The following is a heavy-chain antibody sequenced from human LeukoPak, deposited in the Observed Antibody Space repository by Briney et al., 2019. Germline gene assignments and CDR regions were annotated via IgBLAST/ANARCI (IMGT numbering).Heavy chain of an antibody. CDR2: ISQSGHT. Sequence: SETLSLTCAGDSLSGSSVTWVRQPPGKGLEWIGEISQSGHTNYSPSLKSRLTMSIVTSKSQISLNLSSATPADTAVYFCARGILRYDWTDSDVRAFHYYYYMDVWGPGVTVIVSS. CDR3: ARGILRYDWTDSDVRAFHYYYYMDV. V-gene: IGHV4-34*01. CDR1: DSLSGSS. D-gene: IGHD1-20*01. J-gene: IGHJ6*03.